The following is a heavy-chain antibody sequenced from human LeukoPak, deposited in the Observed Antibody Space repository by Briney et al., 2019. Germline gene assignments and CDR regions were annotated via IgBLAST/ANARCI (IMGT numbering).Heavy chain of an antibody. Sequence: SETLSLTCTVSGGSISSSSYYWGRIRQPPGKGLEWIASIYYSGSTYYNPSLKSRVTISVDTSKNQFSLKLSSVTAADTAVYYCARRSAFEYSSSSTGFDYWGQGTLVTASS. D-gene: IGHD6-6*01. J-gene: IGHJ4*02. CDR2: IYYSGST. CDR1: GGSISSSSYY. CDR3: ARRSAFEYSSSSTGFDY. V-gene: IGHV4-39*01.